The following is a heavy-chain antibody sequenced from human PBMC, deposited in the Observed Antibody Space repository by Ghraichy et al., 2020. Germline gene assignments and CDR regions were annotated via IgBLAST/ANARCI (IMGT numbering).Heavy chain of an antibody. V-gene: IGHV3-48*02. D-gene: IGHD1-20*01. Sequence: GESLNISCAASGFNFNNYSMNWVRQPPGKGLEWVSYISSTSPIYYADSVSGRFTISRDNAKNSLFLQMNSLRDEDAAVYYCARDYNWAFDHWGQGALVTVSS. J-gene: IGHJ4*02. CDR3: ARDYNWAFDH. CDR2: ISSTSPI. CDR1: GFNFNNYS.